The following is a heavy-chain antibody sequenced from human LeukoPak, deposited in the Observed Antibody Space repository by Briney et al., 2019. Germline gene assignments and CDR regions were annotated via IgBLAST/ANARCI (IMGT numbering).Heavy chain of an antibody. Sequence: ASVKVSCKASGYTFTSYGISWVRQAPGQGLEWMGWISAYNGNTNYAQKLQGRVTMSTDTSTSTAYMELRRLRSDDTAVYYCARVSNCGGDCYSGPFDYWGQGTLVTVSS. CDR1: GYTFTSYG. CDR2: ISAYNGNT. V-gene: IGHV1-18*01. J-gene: IGHJ4*02. D-gene: IGHD2-21*01. CDR3: ARVSNCGGDCYSGPFDY.